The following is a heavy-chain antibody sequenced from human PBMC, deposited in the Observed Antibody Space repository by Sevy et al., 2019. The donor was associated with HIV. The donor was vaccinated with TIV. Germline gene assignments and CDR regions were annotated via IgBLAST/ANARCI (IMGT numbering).Heavy chain of an antibody. CDR1: GYTFTGYY. CDR3: TRGHSGFSGSDLAY. V-gene: IGHV1-2*02. Sequence: ASVKVSCKASGYTFTGYYMHWVRQAPGLGLEWMGWINPNSGGTKYAQKFQGRVTMTTDTSTSTAYMELSRLKSDDTDVYDCTRGHSGFSGSDLAYWGQGTLVTVSS. CDR2: INPNSGGT. J-gene: IGHJ4*02. D-gene: IGHD3-22*01.